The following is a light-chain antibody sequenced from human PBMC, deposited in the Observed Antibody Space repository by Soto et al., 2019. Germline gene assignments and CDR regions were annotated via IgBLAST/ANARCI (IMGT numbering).Light chain of an antibody. CDR1: SSDVGAYNY. Sequence: SALTQPASVSGSPGQSITLSCTGTSSDVGAYNYVSWYQQYPGKAPKVMIYDVSNRPSGVSNRFSGSKSGNTASLTISGLQAEDEADYYCCSYTTSSTVVFGGGTKLTVL. V-gene: IGLV2-14*01. CDR3: CSYTTSSTVV. J-gene: IGLJ2*01. CDR2: DVS.